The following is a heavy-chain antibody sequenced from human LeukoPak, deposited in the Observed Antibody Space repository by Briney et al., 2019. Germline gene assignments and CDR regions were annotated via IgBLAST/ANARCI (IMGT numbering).Heavy chain of an antibody. Sequence: GGSLRLSCAASGFTFSSYGMHWVRQAPGKGLEWVAVIWYDGSNKYYADSVKGRFTISRDNSKNTLYLQTNSLRAEDTAVYYCASGSGYYYCYFDYWGQGTLVTVSS. CDR3: ASGSGYYYCYFDY. CDR1: GFTFSSYG. J-gene: IGHJ4*02. V-gene: IGHV3-33*01. CDR2: IWYDGSNK. D-gene: IGHD3-22*01.